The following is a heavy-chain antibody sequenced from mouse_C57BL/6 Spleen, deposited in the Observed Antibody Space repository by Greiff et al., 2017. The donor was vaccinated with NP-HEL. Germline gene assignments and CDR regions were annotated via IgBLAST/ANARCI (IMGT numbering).Heavy chain of an antibody. V-gene: IGHV1-53*01. Sequence: QVQLQQPGPELVKPGASVKLSCKASGYTFTSYWMHWVKQRPGQGLEWIGNINPSNGGTNYNEKFKSKATLTVDKSSSTAYMQLSSLTSEDSAVYYCARERFITTVVATDAMDYWGQGTSVTVSS. CDR3: ARERFITTVVATDAMDY. D-gene: IGHD1-1*01. CDR1: GYTFTSYW. CDR2: INPSNGGT. J-gene: IGHJ4*01.